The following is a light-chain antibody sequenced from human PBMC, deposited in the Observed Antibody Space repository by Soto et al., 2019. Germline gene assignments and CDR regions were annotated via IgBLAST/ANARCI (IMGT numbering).Light chain of an antibody. V-gene: IGKV3-20*01. Sequence: EIVLTQSPGTLSLSPGERATLSCRASESVSDNYLAWYQQRSGQAPRLVIYGASSRASAVPDRFSGSGSGTDFTLTISRLGPEDFAVYYCQQYHTSPYTFGQGTKVDIK. CDR1: ESVSDNY. CDR2: GAS. J-gene: IGKJ2*01. CDR3: QQYHTSPYT.